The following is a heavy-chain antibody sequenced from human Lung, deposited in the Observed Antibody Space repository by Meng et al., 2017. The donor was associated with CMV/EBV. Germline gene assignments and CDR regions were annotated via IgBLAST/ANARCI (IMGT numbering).Heavy chain of an antibody. V-gene: IGHV1-2*02. CDR3: AREGYGDYVPYYYYGMDV. CDR1: GYTFTGYY. D-gene: IGHD4-17*01. Sequence: SVXVSXXASGYTFTGYYMHWVRQAPGQGLEWMGWINPNSGGTNYAQKFQGRVTMTTDTSTSTAYMELRSLRSDDTAVYYCAREGYGDYVPYYYYGMDVWGQGTTVTVSS. J-gene: IGHJ6*02. CDR2: INPNSGGT.